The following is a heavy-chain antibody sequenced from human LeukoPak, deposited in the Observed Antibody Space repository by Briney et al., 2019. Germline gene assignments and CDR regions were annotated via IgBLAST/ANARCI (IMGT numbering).Heavy chain of an antibody. V-gene: IGHV1-18*01. CDR1: GYTFTSYG. Sequence: ASVEVSCKASGYTFTSYGISWVRQAPGQGLEWMGWISTHNGNKKYAQRFQGRVTMTIDTSTSTAYMELRSLKSDDTAIYYCAIPWVFKREGWFDPWGQGTLVTVSS. J-gene: IGHJ5*02. D-gene: IGHD7-27*01. CDR2: ISTHNGNK. CDR3: AIPWVFKREGWFDP.